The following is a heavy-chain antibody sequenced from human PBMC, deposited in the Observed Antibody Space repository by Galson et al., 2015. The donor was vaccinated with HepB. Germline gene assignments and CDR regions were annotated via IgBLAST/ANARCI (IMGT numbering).Heavy chain of an antibody. J-gene: IGHJ4*02. V-gene: IGHV3-23*01. D-gene: IGHD5-24*01. CDR3: AKSTRADGSTSRGFDC. CDR1: GFTFSNYP. Sequence: SLRLSCAASGFTFSNYPMSWVRQAPGKGLEWVSGISGSGGSTYYADSVKGRFTISRDNSKNTMSLQMNSLRDEDTAVYYCAKSTRADGSTSRGFDCWGQGTLVTVSS. CDR2: ISGSGGST.